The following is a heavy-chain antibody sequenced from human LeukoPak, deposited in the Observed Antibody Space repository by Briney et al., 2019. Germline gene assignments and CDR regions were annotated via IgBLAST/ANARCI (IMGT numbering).Heavy chain of an antibody. V-gene: IGHV3-30*02. J-gene: IGHJ4*02. Sequence: GGSLRLSCAASGFTFSTYGIHWVRQAPGKGLEWVAFIRYDGSNKYYADSVKGRFTISKDNSKNTLFLQMNSLRPEDTAVYYCARDGYYYDSSGYYYLGYWGQGTLVTVSS. D-gene: IGHD3-22*01. CDR1: GFTFSTYG. CDR3: ARDGYYYDSSGYYYLGY. CDR2: IRYDGSNK.